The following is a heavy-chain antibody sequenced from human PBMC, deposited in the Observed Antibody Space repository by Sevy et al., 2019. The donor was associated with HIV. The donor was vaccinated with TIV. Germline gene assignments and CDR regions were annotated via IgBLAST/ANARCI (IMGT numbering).Heavy chain of an antibody. V-gene: IGHV3-30-3*01. CDR1: GFTFSSYA. J-gene: IGHJ4*02. Sequence: GGSLRLSCAASGFTFSSYAMHWVRQAPGKGLEWVAVISYGGSNKYYADSVKGRFTISRDNSKNTLYMQMNSLRAEDTAVYYCARDRRITMITYYFDYWGQGTLVTVSS. CDR2: ISYGGSNK. CDR3: ARDRRITMITYYFDY. D-gene: IGHD3-22*01.